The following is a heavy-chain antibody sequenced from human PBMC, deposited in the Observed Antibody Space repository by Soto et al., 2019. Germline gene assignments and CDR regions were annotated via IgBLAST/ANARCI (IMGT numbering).Heavy chain of an antibody. CDR3: ARAGPGVRFLDWLLSYFDY. Sequence: PGGSLRLSCAASGFTFSSYWMSWVRQAPGKGLEWVANIKQDGSEKYYVDSVKGRFTISRDNAKNSLYLQMNSLRAEDTAVYYCARAGPGVRFLDWLLSYFDYGGRGTLVTVSS. CDR2: IKQDGSEK. D-gene: IGHD3-3*01. J-gene: IGHJ4*02. CDR1: GFTFSSYW. V-gene: IGHV3-7*01.